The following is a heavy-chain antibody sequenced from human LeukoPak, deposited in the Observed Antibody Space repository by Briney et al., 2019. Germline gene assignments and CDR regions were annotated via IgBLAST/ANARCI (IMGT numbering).Heavy chain of an antibody. V-gene: IGHV3-30*02. Sequence: GGSLRLSCTASGFTFNRYGMHWIRQPPGKGLEWVAYIRYDSSDKKYGGSVEGRLTISRDNSKNTLYLQMSSLRVEDTAMYYCAKKSVPNTPPTFDYWGQGTLVTVSS. CDR1: GFTFNRYG. CDR3: AKKSVPNTPPTFDY. CDR2: IRYDSSDK. D-gene: IGHD2-2*02. J-gene: IGHJ4*02.